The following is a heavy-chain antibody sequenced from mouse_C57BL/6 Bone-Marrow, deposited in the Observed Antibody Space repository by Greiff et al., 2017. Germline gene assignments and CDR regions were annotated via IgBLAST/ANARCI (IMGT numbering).Heavy chain of an antibody. D-gene: IGHD2-3*01. CDR1: GYAFSSSW. CDR3: ARSYDYFAY. J-gene: IGHJ2*01. V-gene: IGHV1-82*01. Sequence: QVQLQQSGPELVKPGASVKISCKASGYAFSSSWMNWVKQRPGKGLEWIGRLYPGDGDTNYNGKFKGKATLTADKSSSTACMQLSSLTSEDSAVYFCARSYDYFAYWGQGTTLTVSS. CDR2: LYPGDGDT.